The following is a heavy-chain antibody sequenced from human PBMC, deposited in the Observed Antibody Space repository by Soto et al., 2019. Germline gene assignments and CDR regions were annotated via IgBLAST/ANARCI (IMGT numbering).Heavy chain of an antibody. J-gene: IGHJ2*01. CDR2: IIPIFGTA. CDR1: GGTFSSYA. D-gene: IGHD4-17*01. V-gene: IGHV1-69*12. Sequence: QVQLVQSGAEVKKPGSSVKVSCKASGGTFSSYAISWVRQAPGQGLEWMGGIIPIFGTANYAQKFQGRVTITADESXXTAYMELSSLRSEDTAVYYCARGADRLRWHTRADLWGRGTLVTVSS. CDR3: ARGADRLRWHTRADL.